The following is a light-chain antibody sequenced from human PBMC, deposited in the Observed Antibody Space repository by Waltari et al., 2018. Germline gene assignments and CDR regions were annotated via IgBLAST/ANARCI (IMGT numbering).Light chain of an antibody. V-gene: IGKV3-15*01. CDR1: QKISNN. CDR3: LQYNDWPPLFT. CDR2: GPT. J-gene: IGKJ3*01. Sequence: EIEMTQSPAIMSVSPGERVTLSCRASQKISNNFAWYQQKPGQAPRHLSYGPTTRASGIPGRFRGSGSGTESTLTIDGLQSEDFAVYYCLQYNDWPPLFTFGPGTKVEIK.